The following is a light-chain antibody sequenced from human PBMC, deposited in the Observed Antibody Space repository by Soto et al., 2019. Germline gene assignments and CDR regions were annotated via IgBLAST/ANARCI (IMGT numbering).Light chain of an antibody. CDR3: CSYAGNYAWV. Sequence: QSALTQPRSVSGSPGQSVTISCTGSSSDVGRYSYVSWYQQHPGKAPKVLIYDVRERPSGVPDRFSGSKSGDTASLIISEVQAEDEADYYCCSYAGNYAWVFGGGTKLTVL. CDR2: DVR. J-gene: IGLJ3*02. CDR1: SSDVGRYSY. V-gene: IGLV2-11*01.